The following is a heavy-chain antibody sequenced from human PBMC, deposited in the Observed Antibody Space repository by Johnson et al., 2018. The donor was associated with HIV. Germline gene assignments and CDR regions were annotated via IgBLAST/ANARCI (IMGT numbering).Heavy chain of an antibody. CDR3: AKRQGPIVEATHDAFDI. V-gene: IGHV3-48*01. Sequence: VQLVESGGGLVQPGGSLRISCAASGFDFKSYAMTWVRQAPGKGLEWVSYISSSGGAIFYADSVKGRFTISRDNSKNTLYLQMNSLRAEDTAVYYCAKRQGPIVEATHDAFDIWGQGTMVTVSS. CDR2: ISSSGGAI. D-gene: IGHD1-26*01. CDR1: GFDFKSYA. J-gene: IGHJ3*02.